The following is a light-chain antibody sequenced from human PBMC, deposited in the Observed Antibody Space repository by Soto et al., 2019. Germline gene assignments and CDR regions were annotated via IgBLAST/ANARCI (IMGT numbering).Light chain of an antibody. CDR1: QSLLHSDGKTY. CDR3: KQSRELPWT. Sequence: DIVMTQTPLSLSVTPGQPASISCKSSQSLLHSDGKTYLYWYLQEPGQPPQLLIYEVSNRFSGVPDRFIDGGSVTDFTLKISRVDAEVVGVYWSKQSRELPWTFGQGTKVEL. V-gene: IGKV2D-29*01. CDR2: EVS. J-gene: IGKJ1*01.